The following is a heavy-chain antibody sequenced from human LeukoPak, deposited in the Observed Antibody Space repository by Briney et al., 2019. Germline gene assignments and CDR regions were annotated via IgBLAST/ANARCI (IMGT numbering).Heavy chain of an antibody. D-gene: IGHD3-22*01. CDR2: IYSGGST. Sequence: QTGGSLRLSCAASGFTVSSNYMSWVRQAPGKGLEWVSVIYSGGSTYYADSVKGRFTISRDNSKNTLYLQMNSLRAEDTAVYYCARQYYYDSSPSFDIWGQGTMVTVSS. CDR1: GFTVSSNY. CDR3: ARQYYYDSSPSFDI. V-gene: IGHV3-66*04. J-gene: IGHJ3*02.